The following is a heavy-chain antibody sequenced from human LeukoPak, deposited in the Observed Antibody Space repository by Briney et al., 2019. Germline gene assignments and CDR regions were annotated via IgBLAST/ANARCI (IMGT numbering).Heavy chain of an antibody. J-gene: IGHJ4*02. D-gene: IGHD6-13*01. CDR1: GYTFTGYY. CDR2: INPKNGGT. V-gene: IGHV1-2*06. CDR3: ARDGVSSSWYSY. Sequence: GASVKVSCKASGYTFTGYYMHWVRRAPGQGLEWMGRINPKNGGTDYAQKLQGRVTMTTDTSTSTAYMELRSLRSDDTAVYYCARDGVSSSWYSYWGQGTLVTVSS.